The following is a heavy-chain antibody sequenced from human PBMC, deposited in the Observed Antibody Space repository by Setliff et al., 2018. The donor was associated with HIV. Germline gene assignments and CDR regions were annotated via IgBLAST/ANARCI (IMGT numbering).Heavy chain of an antibody. CDR1: GYTFTGYY. Sequence: GASVKVSCKASGYTFTGYYMHWVRQAPGQGLKWMGLINPDSGGTYFAQKFQSRVTMTRDTSISTAFMELSSLTCYATAIYYCARGYTNIEMATTYSYYMDVWGMGTAVTVSS. V-gene: IGHV1-2*02. CDR2: INPDSGGT. J-gene: IGHJ6*03. D-gene: IGHD1-1*01. CDR3: ARGYTNIEMATTYSYYMDV.